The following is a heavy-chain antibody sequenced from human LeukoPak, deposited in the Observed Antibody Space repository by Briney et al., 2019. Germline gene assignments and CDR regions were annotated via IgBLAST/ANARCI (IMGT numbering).Heavy chain of an antibody. CDR3: ARDHSVTGYWYFDL. CDR2: IYHTGGT. Sequence: PSQTLSLTCAVSGGSISSGDYSWSWVRQPPGKGLEWIGYIYHTGGTFYNPSLKSRVTMSADRSKNQFSLKRSSVTAADTAVYYCARDHSVTGYWYFDLWGRGTLVTVSS. J-gene: IGHJ2*01. CDR1: GGSISSGDYS. V-gene: IGHV4-30-2*01. D-gene: IGHD2-21*02.